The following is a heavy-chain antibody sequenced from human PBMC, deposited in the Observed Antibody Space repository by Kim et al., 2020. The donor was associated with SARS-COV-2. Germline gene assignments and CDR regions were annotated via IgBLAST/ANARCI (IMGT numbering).Heavy chain of an antibody. CDR2: INPSGGST. J-gene: IGHJ6*02. CDR3: ARDLTTVTAVTGYYYYGMDV. D-gene: IGHD4-4*01. CDR1: GYTFTSYY. Sequence: ASVKVSYKASGYTFTSYYMNWVRQAPGQGLEWMGIINPSGGSTSYAQKFQGRVTMTRDTSTSTVYMELSSLRSEDTAVYYCARDLTTVTAVTGYYYYGMDVWGQGTTVTVSS. V-gene: IGHV1-46*01.